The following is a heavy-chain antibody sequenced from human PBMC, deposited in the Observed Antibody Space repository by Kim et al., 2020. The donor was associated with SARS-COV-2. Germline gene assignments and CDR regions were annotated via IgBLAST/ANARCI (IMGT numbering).Heavy chain of an antibody. V-gene: IGHV3-48*02. J-gene: IGHJ6*02. CDR3: AREGVVVVPAAPHYYYGMDV. D-gene: IGHD2-2*01. Sequence: RFTISRDNAKNSLYLQMNSLRDEDTAVYYCAREGVVVVPAAPHYYYGMDVWGQGTTVTVSS.